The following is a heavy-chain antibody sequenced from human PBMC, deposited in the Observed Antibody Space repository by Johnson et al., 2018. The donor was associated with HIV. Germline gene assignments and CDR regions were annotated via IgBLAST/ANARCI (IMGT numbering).Heavy chain of an antibody. V-gene: IGHV3-66*01. CDR2: IYSGDTT. Sequence: MLLVESGGGLVQPGGSLRLSCASGFTVSTNYMSWVRQAPGKGLEWVSVIYSGDTTYYADSVKGRFTISRDNSKNTLYLQMNSLRAEDTAVYYCARDYRYGGNSAFDIWGQGTMVTVSS. CDR3: ARDYRYGGNSAFDI. CDR1: GFTVSTNY. D-gene: IGHD4-23*01. J-gene: IGHJ3*02.